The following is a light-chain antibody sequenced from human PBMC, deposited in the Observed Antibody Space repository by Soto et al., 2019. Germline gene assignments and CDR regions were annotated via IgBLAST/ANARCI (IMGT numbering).Light chain of an antibody. CDR3: QQYNKWPQT. Sequence: DIVMTQSPATLSVAPGERVTFSCRASQGVSRKLAWYQHKPGQAPRLLISGASTGATGIPARFSGSGSGTEFTLTISSLQSEDIAVYYCQQYNKWPQTFGQGTKVEIK. J-gene: IGKJ1*01. V-gene: IGKV3-15*01. CDR2: GAS. CDR1: QGVSRK.